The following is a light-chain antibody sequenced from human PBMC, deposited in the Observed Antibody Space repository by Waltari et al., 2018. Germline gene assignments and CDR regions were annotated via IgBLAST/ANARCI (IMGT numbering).Light chain of an antibody. CDR2: DNT. V-gene: IGLV1-40*01. Sequence: QSVLTQPPSLSGALGQRVTIPCTWSSSHIGAGYGVEWSQQFPGTAPKLLIYDNTNRPSGVPARFSGSKSGTSASLAITGLQAEDEADYYCQSYDSSLRGFYVFGTGTKVTV. CDR1: SSHIGAGYG. CDR3: QSYDSSLRGFYV. J-gene: IGLJ1*01.